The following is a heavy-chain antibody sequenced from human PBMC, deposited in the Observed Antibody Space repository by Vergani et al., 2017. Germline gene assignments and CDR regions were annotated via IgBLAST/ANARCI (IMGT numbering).Heavy chain of an antibody. V-gene: IGHV4-34*01. CDR2: INHSGST. J-gene: IGHJ5*02. CDR1: GGSFSGYY. D-gene: IGHD2-15*01. CDR3: AGGGYCSGGSCQPRHWFDP. Sequence: QVQLQQWGAGLLKPSETLSLTCAVYGGSFSGYYWSWIRQPPGKGLEWIGEINHSGSTNYNPYLKSRVTISVDTSRNQFSLRLNSETAADTDVYYCAGGGYCSGGSCQPRHWFDPWGQGTLVTVSS.